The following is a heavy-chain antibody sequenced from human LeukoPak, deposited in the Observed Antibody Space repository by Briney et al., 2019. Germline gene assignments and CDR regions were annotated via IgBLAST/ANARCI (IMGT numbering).Heavy chain of an antibody. CDR2: IIPIFGTA. D-gene: IGHD2-21*02. J-gene: IGHJ4*02. CDR1: GGTFSSYA. Sequence: ASVKVSCKASGGTFSSYAISWVRQAPGQGLEWMGGIIPIFGTANYAQKFQGRVTITADESTSTAYMELSSLRSEDTAVDYCARGPSLGGDCYSCYFDYWGQGTLVTVSS. CDR3: ARGPSLGGDCYSCYFDY. V-gene: IGHV1-69*13.